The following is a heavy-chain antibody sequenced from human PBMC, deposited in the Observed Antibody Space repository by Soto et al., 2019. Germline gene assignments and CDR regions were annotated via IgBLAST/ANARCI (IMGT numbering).Heavy chain of an antibody. CDR3: ARYTKTTVTTYGIDV. D-gene: IGHD4-17*01. CDR2: ISSSSSYI. V-gene: IGHV3-21*01. CDR1: GFTFSSYS. J-gene: IGHJ6*02. Sequence: EVQLVESGGGLVKPGGSLRLSCAASGFTFSSYSINWVRQAPGKGLEWVSSISSSSSYIYYADSVKGRFTISRDNAKNSLYLQMNSLRAEDTAVYYCARYTKTTVTTYGIDVWGQGTTVTVSS.